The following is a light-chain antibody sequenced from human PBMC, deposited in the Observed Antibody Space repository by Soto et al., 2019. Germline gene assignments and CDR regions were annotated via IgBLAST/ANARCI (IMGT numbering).Light chain of an antibody. CDR1: SRDVGNYKY. Sequence: QSALTQPASVSGSPAQSITMSCTGTSRDVGNYKYVSWYQQHPGKAPKLMIYEVSNRPSGVSNRFSGSKSGNTASLTISGLQAEDETDYYCFSYTSSGTYVFGTGTKVTVL. V-gene: IGLV2-14*01. J-gene: IGLJ1*01. CDR2: EVS. CDR3: FSYTSSGTYV.